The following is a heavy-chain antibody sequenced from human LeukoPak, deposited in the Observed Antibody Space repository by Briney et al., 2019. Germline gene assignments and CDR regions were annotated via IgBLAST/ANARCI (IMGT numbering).Heavy chain of an antibody. V-gene: IGHV1-2*02. J-gene: IGHJ4*02. D-gene: IGHD2-15*01. CDR1: GYSFTGYF. CDR3: ARRGLAASSDS. Sequence: ASVKVSFKSSGYSFTGYFILWMLHAPGQGLEWMGCINPHSGSTNYAPKFQGRVTSTRDTSINTVYLQLPSLRPDATAISYCARRGLAASSDSWGQGTLVTVSS. CDR2: INPHSGST.